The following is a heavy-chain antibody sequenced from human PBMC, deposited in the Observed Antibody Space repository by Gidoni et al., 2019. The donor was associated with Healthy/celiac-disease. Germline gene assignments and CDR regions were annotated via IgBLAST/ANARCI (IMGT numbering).Heavy chain of an antibody. CDR1: FSGYY. V-gene: IGHV4-34*01. Sequence: QVQLQQWGAGLWKPSETPSFSGYYWSWIRQPPGKGLEWIGEINHSGSTNYNPSLKSRVTISVDTSKNQFSLKLSSVTAADTAVYYCARRRNGYIDYWGQGTLVTVSS. CDR2: INHSGST. J-gene: IGHJ4*02. D-gene: IGHD6-13*01. CDR3: ARRRNGYIDY.